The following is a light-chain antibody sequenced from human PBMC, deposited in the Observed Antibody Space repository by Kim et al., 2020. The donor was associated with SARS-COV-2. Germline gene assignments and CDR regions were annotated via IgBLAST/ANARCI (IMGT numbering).Light chain of an antibody. CDR2: AAS. CDR3: QQANSCPPLT. CDR1: QNINTW. V-gene: IGKV1-12*01. Sequence: SVGDRVTITCRASQNINTWLAWYQQKPGKAPRLLIYAASSLQRGVPSRFSGSGSGTAFTLTIARLQPDDSATYYCQQANSCPPLTFGQGTKVDIK. J-gene: IGKJ1*01.